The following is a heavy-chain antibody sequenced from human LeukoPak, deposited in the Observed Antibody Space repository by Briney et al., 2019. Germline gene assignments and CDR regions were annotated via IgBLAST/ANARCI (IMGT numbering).Heavy chain of an antibody. Sequence: GGSLRLSCAASGFPFSDYVMHWVRQAPGKGLEWVAVIRYDGNNKYYADSVKGRFTISRDNSKNTLYLQMNSLRAEDTAVYYCAKDGDYDILTGWSYTLYYLDYWGQGTLVTVSS. J-gene: IGHJ4*02. V-gene: IGHV3-30*02. CDR1: GFPFSDYV. CDR3: AKDGDYDILTGWSYTLYYLDY. CDR2: IRYDGNNK. D-gene: IGHD3-9*01.